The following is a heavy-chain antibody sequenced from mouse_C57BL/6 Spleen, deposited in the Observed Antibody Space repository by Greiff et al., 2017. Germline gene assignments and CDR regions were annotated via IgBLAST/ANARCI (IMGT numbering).Heavy chain of an antibody. D-gene: IGHD1-1*01. J-gene: IGHJ2*01. CDR1: GYPITSGYY. CDR3: ARDNYYGSSYCYFDD. V-gene: IGHV3-6*01. Sequence: DVQLQESGPGLVKPSQSLSLTCSVTGYPITSGYYWNWIRQFPGNKLEWMGYISYDGSNNYNPSLKNRISITRDTSKNQFFLKLNSVTTEDTATYYCARDNYYGSSYCYFDDWGQGTTRTVSS. CDR2: ISYDGSN.